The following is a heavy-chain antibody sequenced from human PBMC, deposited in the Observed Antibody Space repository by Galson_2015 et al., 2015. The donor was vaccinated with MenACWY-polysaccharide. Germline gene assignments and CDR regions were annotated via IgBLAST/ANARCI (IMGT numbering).Heavy chain of an antibody. J-gene: IGHJ4*02. CDR1: GFTFSSYG. CDR2: IRYDGSNK. V-gene: IGHV3-30*02. Sequence: SLRLSCAASGFTFSSYGMHWVRQAPGKGLEWVAFIRYDGSNKYYADSVKGRFTISRDNSKKTLYLQMYSLRAEDTAVYYCAKDGRYYYDSSGYYYPAGWVDYWGQGALVTVSS. D-gene: IGHD3-22*01. CDR3: AKDGRYYYDSSGYYYPAGWVDY.